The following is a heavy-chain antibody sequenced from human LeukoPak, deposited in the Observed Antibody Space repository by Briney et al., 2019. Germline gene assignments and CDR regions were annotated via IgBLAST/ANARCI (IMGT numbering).Heavy chain of an antibody. CDR1: GFNFGGYY. V-gene: IGHV3-11*04. J-gene: IGHJ5*02. CDR2: ISDDSYRT. CDR3: VSSYCSGGSCYSASGS. Sequence: PGGSLRLSCIASGFNFGGYYMGWIRQAPGKGLEWVSYISDDSYRTPYGDSVKGRFTISRDNAKNSLYLQMNSLRAEDTAVYYCVSSYCSGGSCYSASGSWGQGTLVTVSS. D-gene: IGHD2-15*01.